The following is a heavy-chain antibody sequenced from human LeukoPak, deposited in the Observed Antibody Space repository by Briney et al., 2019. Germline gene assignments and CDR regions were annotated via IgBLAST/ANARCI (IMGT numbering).Heavy chain of an antibody. CDR3: AILPTPGLGEISLRFDY. Sequence: GSSVKVSCKASGGTFSSYAISWVRQAPGQGLEWMGGIIPIFGTANYAQKFQGRVTITADKSTSTAYMELSSLRSEDTAVYYCAILPTPGLGEISLRFDYWGQGTLVTVS. CDR1: GGTFSSYA. J-gene: IGHJ4*02. V-gene: IGHV1-69*06. CDR2: IIPIFGTA. D-gene: IGHD3-16*02.